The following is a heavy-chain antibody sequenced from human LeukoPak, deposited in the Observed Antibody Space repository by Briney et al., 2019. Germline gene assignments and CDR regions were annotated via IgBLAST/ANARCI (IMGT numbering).Heavy chain of an antibody. CDR2: IYTSGST. CDR1: GGSISSYY. V-gene: IGHV4-4*07. J-gene: IGHJ4*02. Sequence: SETLSLTCTVSGGSISSYYWSWIRQPAGKGLEWIGRIYTSGSTNYNPSLKSRVTISVDTSKNQFSLKLSSVTAADTAVYYCARGRDGYNSKEIDYWGQGTLVTVSS. D-gene: IGHD5-12*01. CDR3: ARGRDGYNSKEIDY.